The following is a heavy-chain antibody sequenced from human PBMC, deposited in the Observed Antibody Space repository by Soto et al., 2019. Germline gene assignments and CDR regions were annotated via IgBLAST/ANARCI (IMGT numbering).Heavy chain of an antibody. CDR1: GYSFTAYL. Sequence: DAVKVSCKASGYSFTAYLMHWVRQAPGQGPEWMGIVHPSGGNTNYAQKFQGRVTMTWDTSTTTVYMELSSLRSDDTAVYYCARAPYSSSSFLFDYWGQGTPLTAYS. CDR3: ARAPYSSSSFLFDY. D-gene: IGHD6-6*01. J-gene: IGHJ4*02. V-gene: IGHV1-46*01. CDR2: VHPSGGNT.